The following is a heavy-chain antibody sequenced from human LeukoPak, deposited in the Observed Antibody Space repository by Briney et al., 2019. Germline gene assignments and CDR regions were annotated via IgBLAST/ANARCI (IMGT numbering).Heavy chain of an antibody. D-gene: IGHD5-18*01. CDR1: GYSFATYW. V-gene: IGHV5-51*01. J-gene: IGHJ4*02. CDR2: IYPADSET. CDR3: ARQTAMGRSGDY. Sequence: GESLKISCKGSGYSFATYWIGWVRQMPGKGPECMGLIYPADSETRYTPSFQGQVTISVDKSLTTADLQWNSLKASDTAMYYCARQTAMGRSGDYWGQGTLVTVSS.